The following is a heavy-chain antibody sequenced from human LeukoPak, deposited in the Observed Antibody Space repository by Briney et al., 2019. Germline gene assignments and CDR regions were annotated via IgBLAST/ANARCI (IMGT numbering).Heavy chain of an antibody. J-gene: IGHJ5*02. Sequence: SETLPLTCTVSGGSISSYYWSWIRQPPGKGLEWIGYIYYSGNTNYNPSLKSRVTMSVDTSKNQFSLKLSPVTAADTAVYYCATSSSWTLNWFDPWGQGTLVTVSS. CDR3: ATSSSWTLNWFDP. D-gene: IGHD6-13*01. V-gene: IGHV4-59*01. CDR1: GGSISSYY. CDR2: IYYSGNT.